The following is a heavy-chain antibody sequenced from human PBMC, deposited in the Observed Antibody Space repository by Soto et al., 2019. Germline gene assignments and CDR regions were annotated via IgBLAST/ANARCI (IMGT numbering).Heavy chain of an antibody. V-gene: IGHV3-7*03. CDR1: GFTFGSYW. D-gene: IGHD2-15*01. Sequence: PGGSLRLSCAASGFTFGSYWMRWVRQTPGKGLEWVANIKEDGSEKYYVDSVKGRFTISRDNAKNSLYLQMNSLRAEDTAVYYCASSCYPSYYYYGLDVWGQGNT. J-gene: IGHJ6*02. CDR2: IKEDGSEK. CDR3: ASSCYPSYYYYGLDV.